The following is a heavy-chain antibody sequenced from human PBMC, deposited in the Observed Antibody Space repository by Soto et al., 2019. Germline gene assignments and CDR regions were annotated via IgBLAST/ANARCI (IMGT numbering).Heavy chain of an antibody. CDR1: GFTFSSYD. V-gene: IGHV3-23*01. D-gene: IGHD4-17*01. CDR3: AKEPTATVNCDF. J-gene: IGHJ4*02. CDR2: ISASGDST. Sequence: EVQVLESGGGLVQPGGSLRLSCAASGFTFSSYDMNWVRQAPGKGLEWVSGISASGDSTHYADSVKGRFTISRDNSKNXXYXXMNCLRAEDTAVYYCAKEPTATVNCDFWGQGTLVTVSS.